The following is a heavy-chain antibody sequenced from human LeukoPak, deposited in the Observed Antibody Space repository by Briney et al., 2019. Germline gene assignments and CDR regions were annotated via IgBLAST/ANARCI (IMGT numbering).Heavy chain of an antibody. J-gene: IGHJ4*02. CDR1: GYTFTGYY. Sequence: ASVKVSCKAPGYTFTGYYIHWVRQAPGQGLEWMGWINPNSGGTNYAQNFHGRVTMTRDTSISTAYMELSRLTSDDTAVYYCARGRYSGSYYVDYWGQGTLVTVSS. CDR3: ARGRYSGSYYVDY. V-gene: IGHV1-2*02. D-gene: IGHD1-26*01. CDR2: INPNSGGT.